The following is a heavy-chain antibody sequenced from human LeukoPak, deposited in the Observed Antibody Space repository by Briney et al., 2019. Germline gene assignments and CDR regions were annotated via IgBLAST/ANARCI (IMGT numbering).Heavy chain of an antibody. J-gene: IGHJ6*03. D-gene: IGHD6-13*01. V-gene: IGHV3-49*03. CDR3: TRVGSSWHYYYYYYMDV. Sequence: GGSLRLSCTASGFTFGDYAMSWFRQAPGKGLEWVGFIRSKAYGGTTEYAASVKGRFTISRDDSKSIAYLQMNSLKTEDTAVYYCTRVGSSWHYYYYYYMDVWGKGTTVTVSS. CDR1: GFTFGDYA. CDR2: IRSKAYGGTT.